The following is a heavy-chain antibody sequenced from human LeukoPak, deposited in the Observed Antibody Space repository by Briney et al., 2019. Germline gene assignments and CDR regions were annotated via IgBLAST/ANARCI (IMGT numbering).Heavy chain of an antibody. D-gene: IGHD3-10*01. V-gene: IGHV3-21*01. Sequence: GGSLRLSCAASGFTFSSSSMNWVRQAPGKGLEWVSSISTSEYINYADSVKCRFTVSSDNAKNSLYLQMNSLRAEATAVYYCAKVPGSYYFDYWRQGTLVTVSS. CDR1: GFTFSSSS. J-gene: IGHJ4*02. CDR2: ISTSEYI. CDR3: AKVPGSYYFDY.